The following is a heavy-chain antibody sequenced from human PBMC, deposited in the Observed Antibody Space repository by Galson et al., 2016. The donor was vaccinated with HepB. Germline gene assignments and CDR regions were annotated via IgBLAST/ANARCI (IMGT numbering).Heavy chain of an antibody. Sequence: SLRLSCAASGFAFSYYGMHWVRQASGKGLEWVAVISYDGSNQYYADSVKGRFTISRDNSKNTLYLQMNSRRAEETAVYYCAKDSGSVTSNLSTDHPDDWGQGTLVTVSS. CDR2: ISYDGSNQ. J-gene: IGHJ4*02. CDR3: AKDSGSVTSNLSTDHPDD. V-gene: IGHV3-30*18. D-gene: IGHD4-17*01. CDR1: GFAFSYYG.